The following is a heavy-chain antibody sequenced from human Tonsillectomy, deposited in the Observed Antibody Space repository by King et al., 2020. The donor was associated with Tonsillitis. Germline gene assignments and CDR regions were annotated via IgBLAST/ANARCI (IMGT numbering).Heavy chain of an antibody. D-gene: IGHD3-10*02. V-gene: IGHV3-11*01. Sequence: VQLVESGGSLVKSGGSLRLSCAASGFTFHDYYMSWIRQAPGKGLEWVSYISGSGGVMYYADSVKGRFTVSRDNAKDSLYLQMNSLRAEDTAVYFCARDISMLVDYYLDQWGRGTLAT. CDR2: ISGSGGVM. CDR3: ARDISMLVDYYLDQ. CDR1: GFTFHDYY. J-gene: IGHJ4*02.